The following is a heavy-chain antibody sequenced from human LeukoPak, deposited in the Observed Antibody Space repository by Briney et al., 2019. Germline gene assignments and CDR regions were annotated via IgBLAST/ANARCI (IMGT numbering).Heavy chain of an antibody. CDR1: GGSISSSGYY. V-gene: IGHV4-39*01. D-gene: IGHD5-18*01. CDR3: ARHLYSYGKSYFDY. Sequence: SETLSLTCSVSGGSISSSGYYWGWIRQPPGKGLEWTASIYYTGSTNDNPSLKSRVTISVDTSKNQFSLKLSSVTAADTAVYYCARHLYSYGKSYFDYWGQGTLVTVSS. CDR2: IYYTGST. J-gene: IGHJ4*02.